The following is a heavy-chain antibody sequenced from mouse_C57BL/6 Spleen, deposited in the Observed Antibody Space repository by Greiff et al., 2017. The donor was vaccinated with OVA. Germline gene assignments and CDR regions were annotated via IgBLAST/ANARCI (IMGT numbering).Heavy chain of an antibody. CDR3: ARTRGNYVDFDV. CDR1: GFSLSTSGMG. Sequence: QVTLKVSGPGLLQSSQTLSLTCSFSGFSLSTSGMGVSWIRQPSGKGLEWLAHIYWDDDKRYNPSLKSRLTISKDTSRNQVFLKITSVDTADTATYYCARTRGNYVDFDVWGTGTTVTVSS. D-gene: IGHD2-1*01. V-gene: IGHV8-12*01. CDR2: IYWDDDK. J-gene: IGHJ1*03.